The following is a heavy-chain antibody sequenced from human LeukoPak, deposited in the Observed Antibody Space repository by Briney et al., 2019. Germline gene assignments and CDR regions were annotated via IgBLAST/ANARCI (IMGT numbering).Heavy chain of an antibody. CDR2: INPDNGGT. J-gene: IGHJ4*02. Sequence: ASVKVSCKASGYTFTGYYMHWVRQTPGQGLEWMGWINPDNGGTNYAQKFQGRVTMTRDMSISTAYMELSRLRSDDTAVYYCARDPSNSGYDYLYYFDYWGQGTLVTVSS. CDR3: ARDPSNSGYDYLYYFDY. V-gene: IGHV1-2*02. CDR1: GYTFTGYY. D-gene: IGHD5-12*01.